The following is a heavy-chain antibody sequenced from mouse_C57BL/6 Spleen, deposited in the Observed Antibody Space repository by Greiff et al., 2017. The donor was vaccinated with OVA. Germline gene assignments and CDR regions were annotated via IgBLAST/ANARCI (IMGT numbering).Heavy chain of an antibody. Sequence: EVQVVESEGGLVQPGSSMKLSCTASGFTFSDYYMAWVRQVPEKGLEWVANIDYDGSSTYYLDSLKSRFIISRDNAKNILYLQMSSLKSEDTATYYCARVDYYGSFAYWGQGTLVTVSA. CDR2: IDYDGSST. V-gene: IGHV5-16*01. D-gene: IGHD1-1*01. CDR3: ARVDYYGSFAY. J-gene: IGHJ3*01. CDR1: GFTFSDYY.